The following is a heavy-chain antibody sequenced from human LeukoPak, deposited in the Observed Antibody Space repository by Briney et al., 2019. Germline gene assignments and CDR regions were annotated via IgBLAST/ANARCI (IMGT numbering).Heavy chain of an antibody. J-gene: IGHJ3*02. CDR2: IKQDGSEK. CDR1: GFTFSSYW. D-gene: IGHD4-17*01. CDR3: ARDDYGDSDAFDI. V-gene: IGHV3-7*01. Sequence: GGSLRLSCAASGFTFSSYWMSWVRQAPGKGLEWVANIKQDGSEKYYVDSVKGRFTISRDNAKNSLYLQMNSLRAEDTAVYYCARDDYGDSDAFDIWGQGTMVTVSS.